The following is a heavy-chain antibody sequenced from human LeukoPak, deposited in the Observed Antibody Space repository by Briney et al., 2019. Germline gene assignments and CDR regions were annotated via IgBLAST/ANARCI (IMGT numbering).Heavy chain of an antibody. V-gene: IGHV3-33*01. D-gene: IGHD2-15*01. CDR1: GFTFSSYG. CDR2: IWYDGSNK. CDR3: ARGRARGDCSGGSCYYYYGMDV. Sequence: GGSLRLSCAASGFTFSSYGMHWVRQAPGKGLEWVAVIWYDGSNKYYADSMKGRFTISRDNSKNTLYLQMNSLRAEDTAVYYCARGRARGDCSGGSCYYYYGMDVWGQGTTVTVSS. J-gene: IGHJ6*02.